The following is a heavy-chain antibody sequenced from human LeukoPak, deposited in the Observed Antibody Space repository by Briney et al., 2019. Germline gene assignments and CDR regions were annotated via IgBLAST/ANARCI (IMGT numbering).Heavy chain of an antibody. V-gene: IGHV5-51*01. Sequence: GESLKISCKGSGYSFSSYWIAWVRQMPGKGLEWMGFIYPGDSDTRYSPSFQGQVTISADKSINTAYLQWNSLKASDTAIYYCARIWGVVPAAIDPWGQGTLVTVSS. J-gene: IGHJ4*02. CDR1: GYSFSSYW. CDR3: ARIWGVVPAAIDP. CDR2: IYPGDSDT. D-gene: IGHD2-2*01.